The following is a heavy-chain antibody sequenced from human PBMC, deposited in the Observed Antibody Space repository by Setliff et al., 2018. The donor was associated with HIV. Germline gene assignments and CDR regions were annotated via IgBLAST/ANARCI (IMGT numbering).Heavy chain of an antibody. J-gene: IGHJ4*02. CDR3: ARHRASSSGFPLDF. CDR1: GGSISSHY. D-gene: IGHD6-6*01. V-gene: IGHV4-59*08. Sequence: SETLSLTCTVSGGSISSHYWSWIRQPPGKGLEWIGYIYYSGTTNYSPSLKSRVTMSVDTSKNQFSLRLSSVTATDTAVHYCARHRASSSGFPLDFWGQGILVTVSS. CDR2: IYYSGTT.